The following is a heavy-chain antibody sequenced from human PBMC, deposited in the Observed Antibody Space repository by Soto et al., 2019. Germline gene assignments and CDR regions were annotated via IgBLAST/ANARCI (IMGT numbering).Heavy chain of an antibody. D-gene: IGHD2-15*01. V-gene: IGHV3-73*01. J-gene: IGHJ6*03. CDR1: GFTFSGSA. CDR3: TRQEVVVVASPNDMDV. CDR2: IRSKANSYAT. Sequence: EVQLVESGGGLVQPGGSLKLSCAASGFTFSGSAMHWVRQASGKGLEWVGRIRSKANSYATAYAASVKGRFTISRDDSKNTAYLQMNSLKTEDTAVYYCTRQEVVVVASPNDMDVWGKGTTVTVSS.